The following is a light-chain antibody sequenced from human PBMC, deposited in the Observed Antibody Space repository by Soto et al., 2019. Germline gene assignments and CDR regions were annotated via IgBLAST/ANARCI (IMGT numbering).Light chain of an antibody. Sequence: QSVLTQPASVSGSPGQSITISCTGTSSDVGGYKFVSWYQQHPGKAPKLKIYEINTRPSGVSNRFSGSKSSNTASLTISGLQAEDEADYYCSSYTSSSTLVFGTGTKVTVL. CDR2: EIN. CDR3: SSYTSSSTLV. V-gene: IGLV2-14*01. CDR1: SSDVGGYKF. J-gene: IGLJ1*01.